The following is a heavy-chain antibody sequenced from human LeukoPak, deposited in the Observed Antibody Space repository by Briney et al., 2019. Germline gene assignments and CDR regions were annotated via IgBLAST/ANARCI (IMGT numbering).Heavy chain of an antibody. CDR1: GFTVSSNY. Sequence: GGSLRLSCAASGFTVSSNYMTWVRQAPGKGLEWGSVIYSGGSTYYADSVKGRFTISRDNSKSTLYLQMNRLRVEDTAVYYCARGIAVADTGFFDYWGQGTLVTVSS. CDR3: ARGIAVADTGFFDY. CDR2: IYSGGST. V-gene: IGHV3-66*01. D-gene: IGHD6-19*01. J-gene: IGHJ4*02.